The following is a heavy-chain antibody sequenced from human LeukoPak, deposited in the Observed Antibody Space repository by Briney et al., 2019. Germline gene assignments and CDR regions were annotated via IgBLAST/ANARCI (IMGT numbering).Heavy chain of an antibody. CDR2: IRYDGSNK. D-gene: IGHD3-22*01. CDR1: GFTFSSYA. V-gene: IGHV3-30*02. Sequence: GGSLRLSCEASGFTFSSYAMSWVRQAPGKGLEWVAFIRYDGSNKYYADSVKGRFTISRDNSKNTLYLQMNRLRAEDTAVYYCAKDGKKVTLTMIAVITYSGYMDVWGKGTTVTFSS. CDR3: AKDGKKVTLTMIAVITYSGYMDV. J-gene: IGHJ6*03.